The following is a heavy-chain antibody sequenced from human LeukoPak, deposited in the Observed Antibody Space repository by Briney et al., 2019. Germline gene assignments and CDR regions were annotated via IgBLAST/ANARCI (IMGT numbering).Heavy chain of an antibody. V-gene: IGHV4-59*01. D-gene: IGHD2-2*01. CDR1: GGSISSYY. J-gene: IGHJ6*03. CDR2: IYYSGST. Sequence: SETLSLTCTVSGGSISSYYWSWIRQPPGKGLEWIGYIYYSGSTNYNPSLKSRVTISVDTSKNQFSLKLSSVTTADTAVYYCARGGFAYCSSTSCPETNYYYYMDVWGKGTTVTISS. CDR3: ARGGFAYCSSTSCPETNYYYYMDV.